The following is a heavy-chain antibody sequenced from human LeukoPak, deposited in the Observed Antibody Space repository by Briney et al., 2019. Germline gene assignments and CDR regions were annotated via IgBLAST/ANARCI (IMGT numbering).Heavy chain of an antibody. CDR2: ISWNSGSI. Sequence: PGRSLRLSCAASGFTFDDYAMHWVRQAPGKGLEGVSGISWNSGSIGYADSVKGRFTISRDNAKNSLYLQMNSLRAEDTAVYYCAKDMGVGATAFDIWGQGTMVTVSS. V-gene: IGHV3-9*01. CDR1: GFTFDDYA. CDR3: AKDMGVGATAFDI. J-gene: IGHJ3*02. D-gene: IGHD1-26*01.